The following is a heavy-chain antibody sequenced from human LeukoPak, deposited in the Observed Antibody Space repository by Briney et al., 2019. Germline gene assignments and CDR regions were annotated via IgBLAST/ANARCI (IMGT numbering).Heavy chain of an antibody. J-gene: IGHJ4*02. Sequence: GGSLRLSCAASGFTSSDYYMRSLRQAPGKGLEWVSYISSSSSYTNYAGSVKGRFTISRDNAKNSLYLQMNSLTAEDTAVYYCARGDSSSSSHGAYWGRGTLVTVSS. CDR2: ISSSSSYT. CDR1: GFTSSDYY. V-gene: IGHV3-11*06. CDR3: ARGDSSSSSHGAY. D-gene: IGHD6-13*01.